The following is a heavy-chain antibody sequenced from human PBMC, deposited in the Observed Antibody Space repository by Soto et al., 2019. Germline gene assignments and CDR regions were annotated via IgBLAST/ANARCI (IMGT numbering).Heavy chain of an antibody. Sequence: QLQLQESGPGLVKPSGTLSLTCTVSGGSISSSSYYWGWIRQPPGKGLEWIGTIYYSGITHYNPSLKSRVTISVDTSKDQFSLKLSSVTAADTAVYYCARHIRGNSCMDVWGQGTTVTVSS. CDR3: ARHIRGNSCMDV. CDR2: IYYSGIT. D-gene: IGHD2-21*01. CDR1: GGSISSSSYY. V-gene: IGHV4-39*01. J-gene: IGHJ6*02.